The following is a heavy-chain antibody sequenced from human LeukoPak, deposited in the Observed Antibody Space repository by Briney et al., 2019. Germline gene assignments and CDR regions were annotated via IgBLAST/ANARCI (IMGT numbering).Heavy chain of an antibody. CDR3: ASHWDCGGDCVYYFDY. D-gene: IGHD2-21*02. CDR1: GFTFSSYS. V-gene: IGHV3-21*01. J-gene: IGHJ4*02. CDR2: ISSSSSYI. Sequence: PGGSLRLSCAASGFTFSSYSMIWVRQAPGKGLEWVSSISSSSSYIYYADSVKGRFTISRDNAKNSLYLQMNSLRAEDTAVYYCASHWDCGGDCVYYFDYWGQGTLVTVSS.